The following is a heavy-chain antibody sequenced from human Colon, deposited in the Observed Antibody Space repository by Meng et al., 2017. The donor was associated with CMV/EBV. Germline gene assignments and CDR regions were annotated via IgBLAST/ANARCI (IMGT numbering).Heavy chain of an antibody. CDR2: ITGSSHTT. J-gene: IGHJ6*02. D-gene: IGHD3-10*01. Sequence: GESLKISCAASGFTFTTYEMNWVRQAPGKGLEWVATITGSSHTTYYADSVKGRVIISRDNSKSTVYLDMNSLKPEDTAKYYCVRDHRNGRIRAGMDVWGQGTTVTVSS. V-gene: IGHV3-23*01. CDR3: VRDHRNGRIRAGMDV. CDR1: GFTFTTYE.